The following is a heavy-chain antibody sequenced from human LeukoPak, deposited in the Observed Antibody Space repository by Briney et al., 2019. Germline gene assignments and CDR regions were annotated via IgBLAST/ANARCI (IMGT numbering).Heavy chain of an antibody. CDR1: GFTFSSSS. D-gene: IGHD3-9*01. CDR3: SRAELRYFDSLPRAFDY. J-gene: IGHJ4*02. CDR2: ISSSSSYN. Sequence: GGSLRLSCAASGFTFSSSSMNWVRQAPGKGLEWVSSISSSSSYNYYADSVKGGFSISRDNANNTIYLHLNSLRAEDTDVAYCSRAELRYFDSLPRAFDYWGQGTLVTVSS. V-gene: IGHV3-21*03.